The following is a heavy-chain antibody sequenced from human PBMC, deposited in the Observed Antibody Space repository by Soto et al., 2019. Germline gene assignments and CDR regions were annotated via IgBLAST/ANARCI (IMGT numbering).Heavy chain of an antibody. CDR1: GGSISSAGYY. Sequence: QVQLQESGPGLVKPSQTLSLTCTVSGGSISSAGYYWSWIRQHPEKGLEWIGYIFYSGSTDYNPSPRDRXXISLDTSKNQFSLKLSSVTAADPAVYYCARGLGDHWGQGTLVTVSS. V-gene: IGHV4-31*03. CDR3: ARGLGDH. CDR2: IFYSGST. J-gene: IGHJ4*02.